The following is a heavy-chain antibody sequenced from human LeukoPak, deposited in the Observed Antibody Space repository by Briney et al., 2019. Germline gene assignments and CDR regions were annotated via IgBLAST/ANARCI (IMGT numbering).Heavy chain of an antibody. Sequence: GESLRLSCAASGFTFRNFWMSWVRQAPGKGLEWVGNIKEDGSTKYYLDSVKGRVTISRDNARNSLHLQLDSLRAEDTAVYFCARDTGFNTFDYGGQGPLVTVS. V-gene: IGHV3-7*05. CDR2: IKEDGSTK. J-gene: IGHJ4*02. CDR3: ARDTGFNTFDY. CDR1: GFTFRNFW. D-gene: IGHD5-24*01.